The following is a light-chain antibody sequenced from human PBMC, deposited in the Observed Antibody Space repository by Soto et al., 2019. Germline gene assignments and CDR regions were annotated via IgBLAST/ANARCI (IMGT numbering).Light chain of an antibody. CDR2: GNS. V-gene: IGLV1-40*01. J-gene: IGLJ1*01. CDR1: SSNIGAGYD. CDR3: QSYDSSLSGYNYV. Sequence: QSVLTQPPSVSGAPGQRVTISCTGSSSNIGAGYDVHWYQQLPGTAPKLLIYGNSNRPSGVPDRFPGSKSGTSASLAITGLQAEDEADYYCQSYDSSLSGYNYVFGTGTKLTVL.